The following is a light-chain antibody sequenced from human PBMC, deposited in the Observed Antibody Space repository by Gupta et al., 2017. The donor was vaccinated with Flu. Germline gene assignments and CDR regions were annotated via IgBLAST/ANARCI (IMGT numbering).Light chain of an antibody. J-gene: IGKJ4*01. CDR3: QQNYRTPPLT. CDR1: QSIGTY. CDR2: GAS. Sequence: DIQLTQSPSSLSASVGDRVTITCRASQSIGTYLNWYQQKPGNAPELLIHGASTLRSGVPSRFSGGGSGTDFTLTISSLQPDDFATYYCQQNYRTPPLTFGGGTKVQIK. V-gene: IGKV1-39*01.